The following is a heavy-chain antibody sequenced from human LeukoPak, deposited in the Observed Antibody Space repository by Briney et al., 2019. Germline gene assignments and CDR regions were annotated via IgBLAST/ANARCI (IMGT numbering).Heavy chain of an antibody. CDR2: INHSGST. J-gene: IGHJ5*02. CDR1: GGSFSGYY. Sequence: SETLSLTCAVYGGSFSGYYWSWIRQPPGKGLEWIGEINHSGSTNYNPSLKSRVTISVDTSKNQFSLKLSSVTAADTAVYFCGRHHRDGYTDPWGQGILVTVSS. D-gene: IGHD5-24*01. V-gene: IGHV4-34*01. CDR3: GRHHRDGYTDP.